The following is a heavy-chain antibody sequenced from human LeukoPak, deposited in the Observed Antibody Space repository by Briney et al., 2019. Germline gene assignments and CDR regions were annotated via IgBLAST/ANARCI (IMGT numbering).Heavy chain of an antibody. D-gene: IGHD2-15*01. Sequence: GGSLRLSCAASGFTFSSYAMHWVRQAPGKGLEWVAVISYDGSNKYYADSVKGRFTISRDNSKNTLYLQMNSLRAEDTAVYYCATLADPFDYWGQGTLVTVSS. J-gene: IGHJ4*02. CDR2: ISYDGSNK. V-gene: IGHV3-30*04. CDR1: GFTFSSYA. CDR3: ATLADPFDY.